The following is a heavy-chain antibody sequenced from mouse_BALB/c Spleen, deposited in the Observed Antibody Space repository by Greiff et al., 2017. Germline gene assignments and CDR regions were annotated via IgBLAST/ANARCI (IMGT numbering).Heavy chain of an antibody. D-gene: IGHD3-1*01. J-gene: IGHJ3*01. V-gene: IGHV5-6-5*01. Sequence: EVMLVESGGGLVKPGGSLKLSCAASGFTFSSYAMSWVRQTPEKRLEWVASISSGGSTYYPDSVKGRFTISRDNARNILYLQMSSLRSEDTAMYYCARGSGQQGFAYWGQGTLVTVSA. CDR1: GFTFSSYA. CDR3: ARGSGQQGFAY. CDR2: ISSGGST.